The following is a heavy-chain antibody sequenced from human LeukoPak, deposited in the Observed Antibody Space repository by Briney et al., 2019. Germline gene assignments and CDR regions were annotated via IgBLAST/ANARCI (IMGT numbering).Heavy chain of an antibody. CDR3: ARGRGGSYHY. J-gene: IGHJ4*02. D-gene: IGHD1-26*01. V-gene: IGHV3-74*01. Sequence: GGSLRLSCAASGFTFSNDWMHWVRQAPGKGLVWVSRINTDGSTTTYADSVKGRFTISRDNAKNTLYLQMNSLRVEDTAVYYCARGRGGSYHYWGQGTLVTVTS. CDR2: INTDGSTT. CDR1: GFTFSNDW.